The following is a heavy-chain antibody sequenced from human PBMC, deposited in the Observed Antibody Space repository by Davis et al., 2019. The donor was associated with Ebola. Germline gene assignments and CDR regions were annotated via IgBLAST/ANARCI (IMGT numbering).Heavy chain of an antibody. CDR2: IWYDGSNK. D-gene: IGHD3-16*02. CDR3: ARDVNDYVWGSYRYNWFDP. J-gene: IGHJ5*02. Sequence: GESLKISCAASGFTFSTYGMHWVRQAPGKGPEWVAVIWYDGSNKYYADSVKGRFTISRDNSKNTLYLQMNSLRAEDTAVYYCARDVNDYVWGSYRYNWFDPWGQGTLVTVSS. CDR1: GFTFSTYG. V-gene: IGHV3-33*01.